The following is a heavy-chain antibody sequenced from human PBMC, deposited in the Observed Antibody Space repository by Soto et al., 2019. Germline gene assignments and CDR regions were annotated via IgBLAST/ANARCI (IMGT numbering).Heavy chain of an antibody. V-gene: IGHV5-51*01. D-gene: IGHD6-13*01. CDR2: IYPGDSDT. CDR3: ARHLSGIAAAGLDYYYYGMDV. CDR1: GYSFTSHW. J-gene: IGHJ6*02. Sequence: GESLKISCKGSGYSFTSHWIGWVRQMPGKGLEWMGIIYPGDSDTRYSPSFQGQVTISADKSISTAYLQWSSLKASDTAMYYCARHLSGIAAAGLDYYYYGMDVWGQGTTVTVS.